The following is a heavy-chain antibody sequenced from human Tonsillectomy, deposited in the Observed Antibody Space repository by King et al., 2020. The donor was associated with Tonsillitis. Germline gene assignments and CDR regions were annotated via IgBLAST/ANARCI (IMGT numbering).Heavy chain of an antibody. V-gene: IGHV3-20*04. CDR3: AGEDYYDSSGYN. CDR1: GFTFGDYG. J-gene: IGHJ1*01. D-gene: IGHD3-22*01. Sequence: VQLVESGGGVVRPGGSLRLSCAASGFTFGDYGMSWVRQAPGKGLEWVAGIYWNGGRTGYADSVKGRFTISRDNAKNSLYLQMNSLRAEDTALYYCAGEDYYDSSGYNWGQGTLVTVSS. CDR2: IYWNGGRT.